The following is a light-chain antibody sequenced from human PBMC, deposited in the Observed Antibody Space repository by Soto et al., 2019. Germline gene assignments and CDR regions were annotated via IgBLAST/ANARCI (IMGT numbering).Light chain of an antibody. CDR3: SSYTSSTTSVL. CDR2: DVS. V-gene: IGLV2-14*01. CDR1: SSDVGGYNH. J-gene: IGLJ2*01. Sequence: QSVLTQPASVSGSLGQSITISCTGTSSDVGGYNHVSWYQKHPGKAPKLMIYDVSDRPSGISNRFSGSKSGNTASLTISGLQAEDEADYYCSSYTSSTTSVLFGGGTKLTVL.